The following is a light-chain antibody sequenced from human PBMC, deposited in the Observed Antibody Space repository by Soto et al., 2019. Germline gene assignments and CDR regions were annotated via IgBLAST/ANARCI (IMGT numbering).Light chain of an antibody. CDR3: HQYGISPPVT. Sequence: DNVLTQSPGTLSLSPGERATLSCRASQSVSSNYLAWYQQKPGQAPRLLIYGASSRATGIPDRFSGSGSGTDFTLTISRLEPEDFAMYYCHQYGISPPVTFGQGTRLEIK. J-gene: IGKJ5*01. CDR2: GAS. CDR1: QSVSSNY. V-gene: IGKV3-20*01.